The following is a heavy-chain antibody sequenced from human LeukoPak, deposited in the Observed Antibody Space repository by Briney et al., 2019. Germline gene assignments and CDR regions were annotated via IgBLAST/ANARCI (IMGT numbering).Heavy chain of an antibody. CDR2: IYYTGST. J-gene: IGHJ4*02. Sequence: PSETLSLTCAVYGGSFSGYYWSWIRQPPGKGLEWIGYIYYTGSTTYSPSLKSRVSISIDMSTNQVSLKLSSVTTADTAIYYCARGRGDSRGTAFDFWGQGNLVTVSS. D-gene: IGHD3-16*01. V-gene: IGHV4-59*01. CDR3: ARGRGDSRGTAFDF. CDR1: GGSFSGYY.